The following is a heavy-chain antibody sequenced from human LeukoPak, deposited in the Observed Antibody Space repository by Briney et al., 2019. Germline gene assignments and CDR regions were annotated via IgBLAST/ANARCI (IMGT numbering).Heavy chain of an antibody. CDR3: ARESRRSYSNEY. Sequence: PGGSLRLSCAVSGFTVSSNYMSWVRQAPGKGLEWASTIYSAGSTHYGDSVKGRFTISRDNSENTLYLQMNSLRAEDTAVYYCARESRRSYSNEYWGQGTLVTVSS. CDR1: GFTVSSNY. D-gene: IGHD1-26*01. J-gene: IGHJ4*02. V-gene: IGHV3-66*01. CDR2: IYSAGST.